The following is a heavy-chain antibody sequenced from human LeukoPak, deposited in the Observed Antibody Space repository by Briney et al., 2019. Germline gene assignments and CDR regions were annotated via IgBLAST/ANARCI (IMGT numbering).Heavy chain of an antibody. CDR3: ARAGYSSGWSTTYYYYYMDV. V-gene: IGHV3-48*01. D-gene: IGHD6-19*01. CDR2: ISSSSSTI. J-gene: IGHJ6*03. CDR1: GFTFSSYS. Sequence: GGSLRLSCAASGFTFSSYSMNWVRQAPGKGLEWVSYISSSSSTIYYADSVKGRFTISRDNAKNSLYLQMNSLRAEDTAVYYCARAGYSSGWSTTYYYYYMDVWGKGTTVTVSS.